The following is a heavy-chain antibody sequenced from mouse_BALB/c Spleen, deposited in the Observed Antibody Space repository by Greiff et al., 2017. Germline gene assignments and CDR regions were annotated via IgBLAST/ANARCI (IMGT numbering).Heavy chain of an antibody. CDR2: ISSGGSYT. J-gene: IGHJ4*01. D-gene: IGHD2-4*01. Sequence: EVKVVESGGGLVKPGGSLKLSCAASGFTFSSYTMSWVRQTPEKRLEWVATISSGGSYTYYPDSVKGRFTISRDNAKNTLYLQMRSRKSEDTAMYYYSRPIYDYPYAMDYWGQGTSVTVSS. V-gene: IGHV5-6-4*01. CDR1: GFTFSSYT. CDR3: SRPIYDYPYAMDY.